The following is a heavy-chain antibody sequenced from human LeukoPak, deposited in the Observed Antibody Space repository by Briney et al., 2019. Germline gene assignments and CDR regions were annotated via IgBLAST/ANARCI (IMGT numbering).Heavy chain of an antibody. CDR3: ASGYWFLDL. Sequence: SETLSLTCAVSGGTFSSCGYSWTWIRQPPGKGLEWIGYIHHTGSTYYKPSLSSRVTISVDRSKNQFSLKLTSVTAVDTAVYYCASGYWFLDLWGRGTLVIVSS. CDR2: IHHTGST. CDR1: GGTFSSCGYS. J-gene: IGHJ2*01. V-gene: IGHV4-30-2*01.